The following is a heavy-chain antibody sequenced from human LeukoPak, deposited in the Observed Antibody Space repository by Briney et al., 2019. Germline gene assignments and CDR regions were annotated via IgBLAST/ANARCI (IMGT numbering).Heavy chain of an antibody. J-gene: IGHJ3*02. D-gene: IGHD3-3*01. Sequence: GGSLRLSCAASGLTFSSYSMNWVRQAPGKGLEWVSYISSSSSTIYYADSVKGRFTISRDNAKNSLYLQMNSLRAEDTAVYYCARSDFWSGPFGVTYAFDIWGQGTMVTVSS. CDR3: ARSDFWSGPFGVTYAFDI. V-gene: IGHV3-48*01. CDR2: ISSSSSTI. CDR1: GLTFSSYS.